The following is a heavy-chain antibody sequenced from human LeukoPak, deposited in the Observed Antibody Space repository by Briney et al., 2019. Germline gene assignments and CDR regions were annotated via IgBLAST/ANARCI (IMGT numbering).Heavy chain of an antibody. Sequence: GGSLRLSCAASGFTFSSYAMSWVRQAPGKGLEWVSSIGGSGGSTYYADAVKGRFTISRDNSKNTLYLQMNSLRAEDTAVYYCAKVETAAAATLRGFDYWGQGTLVTVSS. CDR3: AKVETAAAATLRGFDY. CDR1: GFTFSSYA. D-gene: IGHD6-13*01. J-gene: IGHJ4*02. CDR2: IGGSGGST. V-gene: IGHV3-23*01.